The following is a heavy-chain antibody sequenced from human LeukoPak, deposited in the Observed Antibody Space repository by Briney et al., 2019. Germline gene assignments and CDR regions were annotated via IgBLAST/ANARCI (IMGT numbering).Heavy chain of an antibody. D-gene: IGHD4-17*01. CDR2: ISSSSSTI. Sequence: GGSLRLSCAASGFTFSSYSMNWVRQAPGKGLEWVSYISSSSSTIYYADSVKGRLTISRDNAKNSLYLQMNSLRDEDTAVYYCAREDAYGDSDQEWSLDYWGQGTLVTVSS. CDR3: AREDAYGDSDQEWSLDY. V-gene: IGHV3-48*02. J-gene: IGHJ4*02. CDR1: GFTFSSYS.